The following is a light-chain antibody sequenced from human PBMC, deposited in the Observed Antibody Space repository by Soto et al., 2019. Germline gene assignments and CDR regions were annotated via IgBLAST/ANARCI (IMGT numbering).Light chain of an antibody. J-gene: IGKJ1*01. V-gene: IGKV3-20*01. CDR1: QSVSSNH. CDR2: GGS. Sequence: DIVLTQSPGTLSVSPGERATLYGRASQSVSSNHLSWYQQKHGQAPRLLIYGGSSRATGIPVRFSGSGSEKEFTITISSLQYEDFEVYYCHKYGSSSWTFGQGNKVDIK. CDR3: HKYGSSSWT.